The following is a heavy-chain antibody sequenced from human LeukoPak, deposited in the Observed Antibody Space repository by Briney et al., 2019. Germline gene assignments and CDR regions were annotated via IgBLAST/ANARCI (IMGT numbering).Heavy chain of an antibody. J-gene: IGHJ4*02. V-gene: IGHV3-30*18. CDR2: ISYDGSNK. D-gene: IGHD6-6*01. CDR3: AKDQGAALDY. CDR1: GFTFSTYG. Sequence: GGSLRLSCAASGFTFSTYGMHWVRQAPGKGLEWVAVISYDGSNKYHADSVKGRFTISRDNSKNTLYLQMNSLRAEDTAVYYCAKDQGAALDYWGQGTLVTVSS.